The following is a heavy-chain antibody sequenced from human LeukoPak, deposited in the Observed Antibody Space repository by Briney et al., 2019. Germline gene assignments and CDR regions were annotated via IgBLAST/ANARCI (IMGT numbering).Heavy chain of an antibody. D-gene: IGHD1-26*01. V-gene: IGHV3-30*19. Sequence: GGSLRLSCAASGFTFSSYGMHWVHQAPGKGLEWVAVISYDGSNKFYADSVKGRFTISRDNSKNTLYLQMNSLRVEDTDVYYCARDISGSWSFDYWGQGTLVTVSS. CDR1: GFTFSSYG. J-gene: IGHJ4*02. CDR3: ARDISGSWSFDY. CDR2: ISYDGSNK.